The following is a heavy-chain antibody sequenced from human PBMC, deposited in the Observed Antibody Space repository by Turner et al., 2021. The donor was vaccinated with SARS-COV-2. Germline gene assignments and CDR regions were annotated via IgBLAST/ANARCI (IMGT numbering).Heavy chain of an antibody. CDR1: GYTFTGYY. Sequence: QVQLVQSGAGDNKPGASVKVSCKASGYTFTGYYMHWVRQAPGQGLEWMGWINPNSCGTNYAQKFQGRVTMTRDTSISTAYMELSRLRSDDTAVYFCARDLFDLGSRWTQWGQGTLVTVSS. V-gene: IGHV1-2*02. J-gene: IGHJ4*02. CDR3: ARDLFDLGSRWTQ. D-gene: IGHD6-13*01. CDR2: INPNSCGT.